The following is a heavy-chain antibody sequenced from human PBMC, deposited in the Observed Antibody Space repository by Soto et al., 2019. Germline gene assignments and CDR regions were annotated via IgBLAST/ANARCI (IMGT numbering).Heavy chain of an antibody. Sequence: ASVKVSCKASGCTFTSYGISWVRQAPGQGLEWMGWISAYNGNTNYAQKLQGRVTMTTDTSTSTAYMELRSLRSDDTAVYYCARDEWRYCSSTSCYEFDPWGQGTLVTVSS. D-gene: IGHD2-2*01. CDR1: GCTFTSYG. J-gene: IGHJ5*02. CDR3: ARDEWRYCSSTSCYEFDP. CDR2: ISAYNGNT. V-gene: IGHV1-18*01.